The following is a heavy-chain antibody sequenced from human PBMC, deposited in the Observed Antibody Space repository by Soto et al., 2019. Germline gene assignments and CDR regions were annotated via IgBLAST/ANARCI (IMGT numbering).Heavy chain of an antibody. J-gene: IGHJ4*02. Sequence: SGPTLVNPTQTLTLTCTFSGFSLSTSGVGVGWIRQPPGKALEWLALIYWNDDKRYSPSLKSRLTITKDTSKNQVVLTMTNMEPVDTATYYCARGRIVEATGYFDYWGQGTLVTVSS. V-gene: IGHV2-5*01. CDR3: ARGRIVEATGYFDY. D-gene: IGHD1-26*01. CDR2: IYWNDDK. CDR1: GFSLSTSGVG.